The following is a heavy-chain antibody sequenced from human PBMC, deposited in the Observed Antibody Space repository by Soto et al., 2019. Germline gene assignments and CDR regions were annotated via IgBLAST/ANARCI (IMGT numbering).Heavy chain of an antibody. J-gene: IGHJ4*02. CDR3: ARDKITGLFDY. Sequence: QVQLQQWGAGLLKPSETLSLTCAVYGGSFSGYYWTWIRQPPGTGLEWIGEINHSGSTNYNPSLKRRGTISVDTSKNQFPLKLTSVTAADTAVYYCARDKITGLFDYWGQGTLVTVSS. CDR1: GGSFSGYY. D-gene: IGHD2-8*02. CDR2: INHSGST. V-gene: IGHV4-34*01.